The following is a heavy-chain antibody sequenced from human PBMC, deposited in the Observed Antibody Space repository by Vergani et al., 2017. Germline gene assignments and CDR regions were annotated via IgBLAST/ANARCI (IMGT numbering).Heavy chain of an antibody. CDR1: GFTVSSNY. CDR2: IYSGGST. D-gene: IGHD6-19*01. V-gene: IGHV3-66*02. J-gene: IGHJ4*02. CDR3: ARDLSDMSIAVAGGGQ. Sequence: FFPPGGSLRLSCAASGFTVSSNYMSWVRQAPGKGLEWVSVIYSGGSTYYADSVKGRFTISRDNSKNTLYLQINSLRAEDTAVYYCARDLSDMSIAVAGGGQWGQGTLVTVSS.